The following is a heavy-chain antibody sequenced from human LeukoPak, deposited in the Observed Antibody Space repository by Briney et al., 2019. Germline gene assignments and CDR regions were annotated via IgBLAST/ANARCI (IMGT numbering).Heavy chain of an antibody. CDR2: ILYDGAMK. CDR1: GFTFSSYA. CDR3: ARDPRGPTGYDSSGRDSFDY. J-gene: IGHJ4*02. D-gene: IGHD3-22*01. V-gene: IGHV3-30*04. Sequence: GGSLRLSCAASGFTFSSYAMHWVRQAPGKGLEWVAVILYDGAMKYYADSVKGRFTISRDNSQNTLYLQMNILGAEDTAVYYCARDPRGPTGYDSSGRDSFDYWGQGTLVTVSS.